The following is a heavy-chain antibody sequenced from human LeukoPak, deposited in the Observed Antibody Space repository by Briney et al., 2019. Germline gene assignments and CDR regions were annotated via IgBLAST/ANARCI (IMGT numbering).Heavy chain of an antibody. CDR2: INHSGST. J-gene: IGHJ4*02. Sequence: SETLSLTSAVYCGSFSGYYWSWIRQPPGKGLEWIGEINHSGSTNYNPSLKSRVTISVDTSKNQFSLKLSSVTAADTAVYYCARGLVGSEADILTGYYRYFDYWGQGTLVTVSS. V-gene: IGHV4-34*01. CDR1: CGSFSGYY. D-gene: IGHD3-9*01. CDR3: ARGLVGSEADILTGYYRYFDY.